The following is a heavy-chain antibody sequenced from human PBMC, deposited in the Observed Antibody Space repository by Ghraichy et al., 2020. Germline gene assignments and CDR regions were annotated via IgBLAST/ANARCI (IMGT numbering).Heavy chain of an antibody. D-gene: IGHD3-16*02. CDR3: ARVRGPDYYDYIWGSYRYRGNYYYYMDV. CDR2: IYHSGST. CDR1: GGSISSSNW. Sequence: SETLSLTCAVSGGSISSSNWWSWVRQPPGKGLEWIGEIYHSGSTNYNPSLKSRVTISVDKSKNQFSLKLSSVTAADTAVYYCARVRGPDYYDYIWGSYRYRGNYYYYMDVWGKGTTVTVSS. V-gene: IGHV4-4*02. J-gene: IGHJ6*03.